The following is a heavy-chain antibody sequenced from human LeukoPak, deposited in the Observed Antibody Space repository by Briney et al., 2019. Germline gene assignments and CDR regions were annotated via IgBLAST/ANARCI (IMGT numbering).Heavy chain of an antibody. V-gene: IGHV4-34*01. CDR1: GGSFSGYY. CDR2: INHSGST. D-gene: IGHD6-19*01. CDR3: ARETGYSSGPLVGWYYYMEV. Sequence: QSSETLSLTCAVYGGSFSGYYWSWIRQPPGKGLEWIGEINHSGSTNYNPSLKSRVTISVDTSKNQFSLKLSSVTAADTAVYYCARETGYSSGPLVGWYYYMEVWGKGTTVNVSS. J-gene: IGHJ6*03.